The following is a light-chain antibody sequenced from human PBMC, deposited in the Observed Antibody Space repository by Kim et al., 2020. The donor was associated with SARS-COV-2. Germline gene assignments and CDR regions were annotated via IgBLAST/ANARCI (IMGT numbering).Light chain of an antibody. V-gene: IGLV10-54*01. J-gene: IGLJ1*01. Sequence: QTPALPCTGNRNDVGNLGAAWLQQHQGHPPKLLSYRNNKRPAGISERFSASRSGNTASLTITGLQAEDEADYYCSAWDDSLIGYVFGTGTKVTVL. CDR3: SAWDDSLIGYV. CDR1: RNDVGNLG. CDR2: RNN.